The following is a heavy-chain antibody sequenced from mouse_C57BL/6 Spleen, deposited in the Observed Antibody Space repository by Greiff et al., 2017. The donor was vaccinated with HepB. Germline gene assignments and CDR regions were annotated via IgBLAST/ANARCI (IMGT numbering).Heavy chain of an antibody. CDR1: GYSFTGYF. J-gene: IGHJ1*03. CDR2: INPYNGDT. V-gene: IGHV1-20*01. CDR3: ARWGSTMGYWYFDV. D-gene: IGHD2-1*01. Sequence: EVQLQQSGPELVKPGDSVKISCKASGYSFTGYFMNWVMQSHGKSLEWIGRINPYNGDTFYNQKFKGKATLTVDKSSSTAHRELRSLTSEDSAVYYCARWGSTMGYWYFDVWGTGTTVTVSS.